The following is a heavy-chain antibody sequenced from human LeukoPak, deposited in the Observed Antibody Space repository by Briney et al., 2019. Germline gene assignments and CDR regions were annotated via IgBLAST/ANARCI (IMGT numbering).Heavy chain of an antibody. CDR3: ARGTEMTSSSGYYSFDY. Sequence: SETLSLTCTVSDGSISTFFWTWIRQSAGKGLEWIGRIYMGTTYYNPSVESRATISVDTSNNRFSLKLTSLTAADTAVYYCARGTEMTSSSGYYSFDYWGRGSLVNVSS. CDR1: DGSISTFF. D-gene: IGHD3-22*01. V-gene: IGHV4-4*07. CDR2: IYMGTT. J-gene: IGHJ4*02.